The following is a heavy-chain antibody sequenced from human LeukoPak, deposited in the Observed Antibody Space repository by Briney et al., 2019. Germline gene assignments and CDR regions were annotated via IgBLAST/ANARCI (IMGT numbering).Heavy chain of an antibody. CDR3: ARHTGIAAAGYY. V-gene: IGHV5-10-1*01. J-gene: IGHJ4*02. Sequence: GESLKISCKGSGYSFTSYWISWVRQIPGKGLEWMGRIDPSDSYTNYSPSFQGHVTISADKSISTAYLQWSSLKASDTAMYYCARHTGIAAAGYYWGQGTLVTVSS. D-gene: IGHD6-13*01. CDR1: GYSFTSYW. CDR2: IDPSDSYT.